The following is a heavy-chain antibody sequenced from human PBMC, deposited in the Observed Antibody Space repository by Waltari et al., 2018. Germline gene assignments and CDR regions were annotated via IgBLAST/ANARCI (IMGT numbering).Heavy chain of an antibody. CDR1: GFIFSSYE. CDR3: VRDGLGSGWTRVDV. Sequence: LQLVESGGGLVQPGGSLSSSCVPLGFIFSSYEMNWVRQAPGKGMEWISYISDGDKSISYAESVKGRFTVSRDNAKNSLHLQMNNLRAEDTATYYCVRDGLGSGWTRVDVWGQGTTVTVSS. D-gene: IGHD2-15*01. J-gene: IGHJ6*02. V-gene: IGHV3-48*03. CDR2: ISDGDKSI.